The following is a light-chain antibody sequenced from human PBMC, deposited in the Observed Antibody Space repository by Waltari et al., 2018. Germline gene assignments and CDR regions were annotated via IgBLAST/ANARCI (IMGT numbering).Light chain of an antibody. V-gene: IGLV2-23*02. CDR3: CSCAPNSLCV. CDR1: TSDVGSYNP. Sequence: QSALTQPASVSGSPGQSITISCTGTTSDVGSYNPATWYHQHPGKAPKLLIYDVNKRPSGISSRFSGSKSGNTASLTISGLQAEDEADYYCCSCAPNSLCVFGIGTKVTVL. CDR2: DVN. J-gene: IGLJ1*01.